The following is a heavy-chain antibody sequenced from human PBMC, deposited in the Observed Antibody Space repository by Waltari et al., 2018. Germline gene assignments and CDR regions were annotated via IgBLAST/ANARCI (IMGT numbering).Heavy chain of an antibody. Sequence: EVQLVESGGGLVKPGGSLSLSCAASGFSFRSYFMHRLRPAPGKGLEWVSSISSSGDSLYYGDSVRGRVTISRDNAKNSVSLHMNSLRAEDTAVYYCARANGVIVGATGDFDYWGQGTLVTVSS. CDR1: GFSFRSYF. CDR2: ISSSGDSL. V-gene: IGHV3-21*01. J-gene: IGHJ4*02. CDR3: ARANGVIVGATGDFDY. D-gene: IGHD1-26*01.